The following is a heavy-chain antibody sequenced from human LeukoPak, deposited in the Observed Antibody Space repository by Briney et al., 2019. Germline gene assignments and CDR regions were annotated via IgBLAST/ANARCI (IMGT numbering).Heavy chain of an antibody. CDR1: GFTFSSYA. CDR3: ARPRYCSSTSCKWSYFDY. CDR2: ISSNGGST. V-gene: IGHV3-64*01. D-gene: IGHD2-2*01. J-gene: IGHJ4*02. Sequence: GGFLRLSCAAPGFTFSSYAMHWVRQAPGKGLEYVSAISSNGGSTYYANSVKGRFTISRDNSKNTLYLQMGSLRAEDMAVYYCARPRYCSSTSCKWSYFDYWGQGTLVTVSS.